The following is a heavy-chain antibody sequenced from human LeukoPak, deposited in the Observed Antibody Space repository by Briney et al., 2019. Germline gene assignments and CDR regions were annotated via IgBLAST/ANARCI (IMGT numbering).Heavy chain of an antibody. D-gene: IGHD5-24*01. CDR3: AREDGYNYYYYGMDV. CDR2: IYTSGTN. J-gene: IGHJ6*01. V-gene: IGHV4-4*07. Sequence: PSETLSLTCTVSTVSITSFYWGWIRQPAGNGLEWIGRIYTSGTNNNNPSLKSRVTMSVDTDKNQFSLKLSSVTAADTAVHYCAREDGYNYYYYGMDVWGQGTTVTVCS. CDR1: TVSITSFY.